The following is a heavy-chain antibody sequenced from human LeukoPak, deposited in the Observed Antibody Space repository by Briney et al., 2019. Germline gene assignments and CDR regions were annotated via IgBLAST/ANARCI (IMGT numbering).Heavy chain of an antibody. CDR1: GATFSSYD. D-gene: IGHD2-2*03. V-gene: IGHV1-69*13. Sequence: ASVKVSCKASGATFSSYDISWVRQAPGQGLEWMGGIIPIFVTAKYAQKFQGRVTSTADESTSTAYMERGSLRSEDTAGNYCARDGYCSSTSCYGYYYYYMDGGSKGSTVTASS. CDR2: IIPIFVTA. J-gene: IGHJ6*03. CDR3: ARDGYCSSTSCYGYYYYYMDG.